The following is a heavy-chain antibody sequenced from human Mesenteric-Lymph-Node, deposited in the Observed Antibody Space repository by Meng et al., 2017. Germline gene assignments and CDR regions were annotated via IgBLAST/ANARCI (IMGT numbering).Heavy chain of an antibody. V-gene: IGHV3-43D*03. CDR1: GFTFVDYA. CDR3: AKGGKWELLGYY. Sequence: GGSLRLSCAASGFTFVDYAMHWVRQAPGKGLEWVSLISWDGGSTYYADSVKGRFTISRDNSKNTLYLQMNSLRAEDTAVYYCAKGGKWELLGYYWGQGTLVTVSS. D-gene: IGHD1-26*01. CDR2: ISWDGGST. J-gene: IGHJ4*02.